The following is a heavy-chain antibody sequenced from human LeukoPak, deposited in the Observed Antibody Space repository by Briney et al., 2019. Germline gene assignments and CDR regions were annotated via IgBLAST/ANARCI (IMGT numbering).Heavy chain of an antibody. V-gene: IGHV3-13*01. CDR2: IGTAGDT. D-gene: IGHD6-13*01. CDR3: ARGRPAVVIAAAGTFDY. Sequence: PGGSLRLSCAASGFTFSRYDMHCVRQATGKGLEWVSAIGTAGDTYYPGSVKGRFTISRENAKNSLYLQMNSLRAGDTAVYYCARGRPAVVIAAAGTFDYWGQGTLVTVSS. J-gene: IGHJ4*02. CDR1: GFTFSRYD.